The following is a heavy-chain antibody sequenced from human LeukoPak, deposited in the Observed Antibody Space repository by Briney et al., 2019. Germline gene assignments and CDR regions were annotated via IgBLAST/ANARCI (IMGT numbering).Heavy chain of an antibody. CDR1: GGSFSGYY. CDR2: INHSGST. CDR3: ARGLYCSSTSCYKNAYDI. V-gene: IGHV4-34*01. D-gene: IGHD2-2*02. Sequence: SETLSLTCAVYGGSFSGYYWSWIRQPPGKGLEWIGEINHSGSTNYNPSLKSRVTISVDTSKNQFSLKLSSVTAAGTAVYYCARGLYCSSTSCYKNAYDIWGQGTMVTVSS. J-gene: IGHJ3*02.